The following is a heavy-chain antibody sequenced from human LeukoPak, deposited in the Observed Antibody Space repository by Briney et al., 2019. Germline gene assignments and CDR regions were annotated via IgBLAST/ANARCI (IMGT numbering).Heavy chain of an antibody. Sequence: ASVKVSCKASGGTFSSYAISWVQQAPGQGLEWMGWINPNSGGTNYAQKFQGWVTMTRDTSISTAYMELSRLRSDDTAVYYCARDRLRPSGLDIWGQGTMVTVSS. CDR3: ARDRLRPSGLDI. V-gene: IGHV1-2*04. CDR2: INPNSGGT. J-gene: IGHJ3*02. CDR1: GGTFSSYA. D-gene: IGHD1-14*01.